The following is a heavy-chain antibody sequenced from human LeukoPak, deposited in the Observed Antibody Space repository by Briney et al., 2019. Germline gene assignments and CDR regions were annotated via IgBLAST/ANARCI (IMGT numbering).Heavy chain of an antibody. CDR2: ISGSGGST. CDR3: ATSTGGYYDILTGYYSRGHDY. Sequence: PGGSLRLSCAASGFTFSSYAMSWVRQAPGKGLEWVSAISGSGGSTYYADSVKGRFTISRDNSKNTLYLQINSLRAEDTAVYYCATSTGGYYDILTGYYSRGHDYWGQGTLVTVSS. V-gene: IGHV3-23*01. J-gene: IGHJ4*02. CDR1: GFTFSSYA. D-gene: IGHD3-9*01.